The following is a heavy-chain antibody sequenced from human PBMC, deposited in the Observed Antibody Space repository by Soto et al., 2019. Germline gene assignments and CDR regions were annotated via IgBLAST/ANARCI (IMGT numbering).Heavy chain of an antibody. CDR2: INHSGST. CDR1: GGSFSGYY. D-gene: IGHD1-26*01. J-gene: IGHJ6*02. Sequence: SETLSLTCAVYGGSFSGYYWSWIRQPPGKGLEWIGEINHSGSTNYNPSLKSRVTISVDTSKNQFSLKLSSVTAADTAVYYCARGRRRPWYGGSYPKSNYYGMDVWGQGTTVTVSS. V-gene: IGHV4-34*01. CDR3: ARGRRRPWYGGSYPKSNYYGMDV.